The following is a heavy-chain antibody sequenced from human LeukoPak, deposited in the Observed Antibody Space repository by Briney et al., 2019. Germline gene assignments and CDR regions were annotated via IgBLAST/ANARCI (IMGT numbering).Heavy chain of an antibody. CDR2: LYNTGNT. J-gene: IGHJ4*02. Sequence: GGSLRLSCAASGFTFSSYAMSWVRQAPGKGLGWVSTLYNTGNTYYANSVKGRFSISRDNSKNTLFLQMNSLRAEDTAVYYCARLTADGRLYFVDWGPGTLVTVSS. CDR3: ARLTADGRLYFVD. D-gene: IGHD6-13*01. CDR1: GFTFSSYA. V-gene: IGHV3-23*05.